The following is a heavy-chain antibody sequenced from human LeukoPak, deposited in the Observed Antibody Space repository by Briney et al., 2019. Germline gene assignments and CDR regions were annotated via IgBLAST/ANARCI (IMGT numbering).Heavy chain of an antibody. D-gene: IGHD2-8*01. Sequence: GSLRLSCAASGFTFNSYWMSWVRQPPGKGLEWIGEIYHSGGTNYNPSLKSRITISVDKSQNQFSLKVDSLTAADTAVYYCVANGYYCLDVWGKGTTVTVSS. CDR2: IYHSGGT. V-gene: IGHV4-4*02. J-gene: IGHJ6*03. CDR1: GFTFNSYW. CDR3: VANGYYCLDV.